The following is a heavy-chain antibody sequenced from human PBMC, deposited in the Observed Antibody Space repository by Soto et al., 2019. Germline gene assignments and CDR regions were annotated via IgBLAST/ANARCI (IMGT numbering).Heavy chain of an antibody. CDR2: IWYDGSNK. D-gene: IGHD6-6*01. CDR1: GFTFSSYG. J-gene: IGHJ6*02. Sequence: GGSLRLSCAASGFTFSSYGMHWVRQAPGKGLEWVAVIWYDGSNKYYADSVKGRFTISRDNSKNTLYLQMNSLRAEDTAVYYCASSSGSRVYYYYYGMDVWGQGTTVTVSS. CDR3: ASSSGSRVYYYYYGMDV. V-gene: IGHV3-33*01.